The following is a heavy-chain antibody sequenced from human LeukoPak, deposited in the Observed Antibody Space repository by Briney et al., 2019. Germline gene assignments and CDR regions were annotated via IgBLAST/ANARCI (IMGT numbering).Heavy chain of an antibody. Sequence: GGSLRLSCAASGFTFSSYSMNWVRQAPGKGLEWVSSISSSSSYIYYADSVKGRFTISRDNAKNSLYLQMNSLRAEDTAVYYCARVQKVPTSRAGRADYWGQGNLVTVSS. CDR3: ARVQKVPTSRAGRADY. CDR1: GFTFSSYS. V-gene: IGHV3-21*01. J-gene: IGHJ4*02. CDR2: ISSSSSYI. D-gene: IGHD6-13*01.